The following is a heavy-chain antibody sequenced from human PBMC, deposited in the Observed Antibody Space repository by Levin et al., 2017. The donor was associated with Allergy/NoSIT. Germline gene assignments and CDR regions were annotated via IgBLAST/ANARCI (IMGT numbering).Heavy chain of an antibody. CDR3: ARDLGTMVRGVIGY. CDR1: GFTFSSYG. D-gene: IGHD3-10*01. CDR2: IWYDGSNK. Sequence: LSLTCAASGFTFSSYGMHWVRQAPGKGLEWVAVIWYDGSNKYYADSVKGRFTISRDNSKNTLYLQMNSLRAEDTAVYYCARDLGTMVRGVIGYWGQGTLVTVSS. V-gene: IGHV3-33*01. J-gene: IGHJ4*02.